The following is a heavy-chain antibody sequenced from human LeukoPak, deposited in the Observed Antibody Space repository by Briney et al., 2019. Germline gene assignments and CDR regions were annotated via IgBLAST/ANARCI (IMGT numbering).Heavy chain of an antibody. J-gene: IGHJ5*02. CDR3: ASRSINWYRGNNWFDP. Sequence: GGSLRLSCAASGFTFSSYAMHWVRQAPGKGLEWVAVISYDGSNKYYADSVKGRFTISRDNAKNSLYLQMNSLRVEDTAVYYCASRSINWYRGNNWFDPWGQETLVTVSS. V-gene: IGHV3-30-3*01. CDR2: ISYDGSNK. D-gene: IGHD1/OR15-1a*01. CDR1: GFTFSSYA.